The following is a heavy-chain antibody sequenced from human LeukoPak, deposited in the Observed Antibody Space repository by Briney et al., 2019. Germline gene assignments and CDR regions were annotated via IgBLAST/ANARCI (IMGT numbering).Heavy chain of an antibody. Sequence: SVKVSCKASGGTFSSYAISWVRQAPGQGLEWMGGIIPIFGTANYAQKFQGRVTITADESTSTAYMELSSLRSEDTAVYYCARGPSGAVAGTGDYYFDDWGQGSLVTVSS. CDR3: ARGPSGAVAGTGDYYFDD. CDR2: IIPIFGTA. D-gene: IGHD6-19*01. V-gene: IGHV1-69*13. CDR1: GGTFSSYA. J-gene: IGHJ4*02.